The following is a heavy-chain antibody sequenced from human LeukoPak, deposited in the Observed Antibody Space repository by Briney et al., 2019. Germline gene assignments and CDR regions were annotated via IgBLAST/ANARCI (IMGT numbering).Heavy chain of an antibody. D-gene: IGHD2-21*02. Sequence: PGGSLRLSCAASGFTFSSYAMSWVRQAPGKGLEWVSAISGSGGSTYYADPVKGRFTISRDNSKNTLYLQMNSLRAEDTAVYYCAKKIVGRHIVVVTGYYYYGMDVWGQGTTVTVSS. CDR2: ISGSGGST. CDR3: AKKIVGRHIVVVTGYYYYGMDV. V-gene: IGHV3-23*01. J-gene: IGHJ6*02. CDR1: GFTFSSYA.